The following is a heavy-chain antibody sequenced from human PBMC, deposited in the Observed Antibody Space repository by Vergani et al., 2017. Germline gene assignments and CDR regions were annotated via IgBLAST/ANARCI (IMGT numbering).Heavy chain of an antibody. CDR2: ISSSSSYI. Sequence: EVQLVESGGGLVKPGGSLRLSCAASGFTFSSYSMNWVRQAPGKGLEWVSSISSSSSYIYYADSVKGRFTISRDNAKNALYLQMNSLRAEDTAVYYCATLTLGAARHCWGQGTLGTVAS. CDR1: GFTFSSYS. V-gene: IGHV3-21*01. J-gene: IGHJ4*02. CDR3: ATLTLGAARHC. D-gene: IGHD6-6*01.